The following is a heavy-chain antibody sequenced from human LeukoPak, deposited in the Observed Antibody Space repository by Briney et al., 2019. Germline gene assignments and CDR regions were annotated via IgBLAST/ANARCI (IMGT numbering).Heavy chain of an antibody. J-gene: IGHJ4*02. V-gene: IGHV3-21*04. Sequence: GGSLRLSCAASGFTFSSYAMSWVRQAPGKGLEWVSSISRSSYMYYADSVKGRFTISRDNAKNSLYLQMNSLRAEDTALYYCARNIAVAGTPDYWGQGTLVTVSS. CDR1: GFTFSSYA. CDR2: ISRSSYM. CDR3: ARNIAVAGTPDY. D-gene: IGHD6-19*01.